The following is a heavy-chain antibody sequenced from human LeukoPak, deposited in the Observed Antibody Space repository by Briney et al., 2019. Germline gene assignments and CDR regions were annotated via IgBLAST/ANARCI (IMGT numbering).Heavy chain of an antibody. CDR1: GFTFSPYA. J-gene: IGHJ6*03. CDR2: ISGAGTI. V-gene: IGHV3-23*01. CDR3: ASDYPLYYYYLDV. D-gene: IGHD4-11*01. Sequence: GGSLRLSCAASGFTFSPYAMGWARQAPGNGLEWVSGISGAGTINYADSVKGRFTISRDNSKNTVYLQMNSVRAEDTAVYYCASDYPLYYYYLDVWGKGTTVTVSS.